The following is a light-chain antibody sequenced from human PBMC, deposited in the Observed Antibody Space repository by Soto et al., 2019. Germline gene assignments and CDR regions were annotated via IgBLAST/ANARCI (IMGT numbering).Light chain of an antibody. V-gene: IGKV3-20*01. CDR1: QNINSRY. Sequence: EIVLTQSPGTLSLSPGERATLSCRASQNINSRYLAWYQQKPGQAPRLLIYVASSRATGIPDRFSGSGSGKVFTLTISRLEPEDFAVYYCQQFGSSPGFTFGPGTKVDIK. J-gene: IGKJ3*01. CDR2: VAS. CDR3: QQFGSSPGFT.